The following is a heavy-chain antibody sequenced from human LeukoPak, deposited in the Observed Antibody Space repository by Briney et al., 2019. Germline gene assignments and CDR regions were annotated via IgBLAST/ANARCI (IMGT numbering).Heavy chain of an antibody. CDR1: GFTFSNAW. CDR3: SRVDLNYDILTGYYGGASDI. Sequence: PGGSLRLSCAASGFTFSNAWMSWVRQAPGKGLEWVGRIKSKTDGGTTDYTAPVKGRITVSRDDSRNTLYLQMNSLKTEDTAVYYCSRVDLNYDILTGYYGGASDIWGQGTMVTVSS. V-gene: IGHV3-15*01. J-gene: IGHJ3*02. CDR2: IKSKTDGGTT. D-gene: IGHD3-9*01.